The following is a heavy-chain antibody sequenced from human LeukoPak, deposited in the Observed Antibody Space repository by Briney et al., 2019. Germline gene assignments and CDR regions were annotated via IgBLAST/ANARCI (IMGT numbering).Heavy chain of an antibody. CDR2: IYTSGST. Sequence: KPSETLSLTCTVSGGSISSGSYYWSWIRQPAGKGLEWIGRIYTSGSTNYNPSLKSRVTISLDTSNYQFSLTLTSITAADTAVYFCARDLGMADFDYWGQGTLVTVSS. V-gene: IGHV4-61*02. D-gene: IGHD6-13*01. J-gene: IGHJ4*02. CDR3: ARDLGMADFDY. CDR1: GGSISSGSYY.